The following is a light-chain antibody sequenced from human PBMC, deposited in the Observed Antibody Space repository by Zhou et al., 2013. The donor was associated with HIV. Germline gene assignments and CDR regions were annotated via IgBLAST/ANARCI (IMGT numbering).Light chain of an antibody. CDR3: QQGSSWPPRIT. J-gene: IGKJ3*01. V-gene: IGKV3D-15*01. CDR1: QTLDTN. Sequence: DIVMTQSPATLSVSPGDRATLSCRASQTLDTNLAWYQQKPGQAPRLLIYGASTRATGIPARFSGSGSGTDFTLTITSLEPEDFAVYYCQQGSSWPPRITFGPGTKVDIK. CDR2: GAS.